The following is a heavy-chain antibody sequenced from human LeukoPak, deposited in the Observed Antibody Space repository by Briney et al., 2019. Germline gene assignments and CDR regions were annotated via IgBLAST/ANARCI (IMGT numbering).Heavy chain of an antibody. D-gene: IGHD3-22*01. Sequence: TSETLSLTCTVSGGSISSYYWSWIRQPPGKGLEWIGYIYYSGSTNYNPSLKSRVTISVDTSKNQFSLKLSSVTAADTAVYYCARDNYYDSSGYDPWGQGTLVTVSS. CDR2: IYYSGST. CDR1: GGSISSYY. CDR3: ARDNYYDSSGYDP. J-gene: IGHJ5*02. V-gene: IGHV4-59*01.